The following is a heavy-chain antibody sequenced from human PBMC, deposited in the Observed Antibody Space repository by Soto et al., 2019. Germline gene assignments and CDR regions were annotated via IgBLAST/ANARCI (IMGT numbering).Heavy chain of an antibody. CDR1: GFSFSTYW. CDR3: ARGGNGFDP. D-gene: IGHD3-10*01. V-gene: IGHV3-7*03. J-gene: IGHJ5*02. Sequence: EVQLVESGGGLVEPGGTLRLSCAASGFSFSTYWIAWVRQAPGNAMEWMANIAQGGGEKYYVDSVRGRFTISRNNAKISLNLQMNSLRAEDTAMYYCARGGNGFDPWGQGTLVSVSS. CDR2: IAQGGGEK.